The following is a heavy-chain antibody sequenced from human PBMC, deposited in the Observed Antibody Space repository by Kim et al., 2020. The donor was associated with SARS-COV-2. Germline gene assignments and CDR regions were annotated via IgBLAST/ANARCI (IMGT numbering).Heavy chain of an antibody. J-gene: IGHJ4*02. CDR3: ARGRGTMVRGGYADY. V-gene: IGHV4-34*01. CDR2: INHSGST. D-gene: IGHD3-10*01. Sequence: SETLSLTCAVYGLSFSGYYWSWIRQPPGKGLEWIGEINHSGSTNYNPSLKSRVTISVDTSKNQFSLKLSSVTAADTAVYYCARGRGTMVRGGYADYWGQGTLVTVSS. CDR1: GLSFSGYY.